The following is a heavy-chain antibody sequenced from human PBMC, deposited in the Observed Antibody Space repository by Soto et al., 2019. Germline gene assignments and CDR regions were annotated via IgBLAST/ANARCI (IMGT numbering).Heavy chain of an antibody. Sequence: QVQLVQSGAEVKKPGASVKVSCKASGYTFTSYAMHWVRQAPGQRLEWMGWINAGNGNTKYSQKFQGRVTITRDTSASTAYMELSSLRSEDTAVYYCARSQPVVVVGHAFDIWGQGTMVTVSS. D-gene: IGHD2-15*01. V-gene: IGHV1-3*01. J-gene: IGHJ3*02. CDR1: GYTFTSYA. CDR2: INAGNGNT. CDR3: ARSQPVVVVGHAFDI.